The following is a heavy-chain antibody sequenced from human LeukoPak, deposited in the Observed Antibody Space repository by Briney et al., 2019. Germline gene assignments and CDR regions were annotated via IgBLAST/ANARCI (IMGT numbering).Heavy chain of an antibody. CDR2: NSEST. J-gene: IGHJ5*02. Sequence: SETLSLTCTVSGGSIRSSYYYWGWIRQPPGKGLEWIGSNSESTYYNPSLKSRVTISVDTSKNQFSLKLNSVTAADTAVYYCARHYGPWGQGTLVTVSS. V-gene: IGHV4-39*01. D-gene: IGHD3-10*01. CDR1: GGSIRSSYYY. CDR3: ARHYGP.